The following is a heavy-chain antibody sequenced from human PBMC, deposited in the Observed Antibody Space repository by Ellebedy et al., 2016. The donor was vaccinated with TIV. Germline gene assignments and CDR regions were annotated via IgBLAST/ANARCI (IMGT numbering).Heavy chain of an antibody. D-gene: IGHD2-2*01. CDR3: AGDSKAPTRPGYYGMDV. CDR1: GYTFTRYG. Sequence: AASVKVSCKASGYTFTRYGVSWVRQAPGQGLEWMGWISGYNGNTNYAQKVQGRITMTTDTSTSTASMELRSLRADDTAVYYCAGDSKAPTRPGYYGMDVWGQGTTVTVSS. J-gene: IGHJ6*02. V-gene: IGHV1-18*01. CDR2: ISGYNGNT.